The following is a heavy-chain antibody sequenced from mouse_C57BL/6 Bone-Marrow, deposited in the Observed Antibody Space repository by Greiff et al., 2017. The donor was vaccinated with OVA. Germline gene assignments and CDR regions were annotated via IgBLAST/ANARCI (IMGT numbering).Heavy chain of an antibody. CDR2: INPGSGGT. V-gene: IGHV1-54*01. CDR3: AREGWDY. Sequence: QVQLQQSGAELVRPGTSVKVSCKASGYAFTNYLIEWVKQRPGQGLEWIGVINPGSGGTNYNEKFKGKATLTADKASSTAYMQLSSLTSEDSAVDFCAREGWDYWGQGTTLTVSS. D-gene: IGHD2-3*01. J-gene: IGHJ2*01. CDR1: GYAFTNYL.